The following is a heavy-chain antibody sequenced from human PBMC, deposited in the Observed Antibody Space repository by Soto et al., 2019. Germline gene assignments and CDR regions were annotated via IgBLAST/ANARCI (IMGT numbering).Heavy chain of an antibody. CDR3: ARLGGYYQAFDQ. Sequence: PSETLSVTCSVSGSPISSYYWGWFRLPPGQGLQWVGYIYYTGTTSYNPSLKGRVTVSLDTSKKQFSLKLRSVTAADTAVYFCARLGGYYQAFDQWGQGALVTVSS. CDR2: IYYTGTT. CDR1: GSPISSYY. D-gene: IGHD3-22*01. J-gene: IGHJ4*01. V-gene: IGHV4-59*08.